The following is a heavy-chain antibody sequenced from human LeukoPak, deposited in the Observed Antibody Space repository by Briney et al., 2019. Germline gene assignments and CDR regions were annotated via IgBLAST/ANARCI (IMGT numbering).Heavy chain of an antibody. Sequence: GGSLRLSCASSGITFSSYIMNCVRQAPGQGLEWVSSISTSGIYIYYADTVKGRFTISRDNSKNTLYLQMNSLIAEDTALYYCAKNNNFYYWGQGTLVTVSS. D-gene: IGHD1-14*01. CDR3: AKNNNFYY. J-gene: IGHJ4*02. CDR1: GITFSSYI. V-gene: IGHV3-21*04. CDR2: ISTSGIYI.